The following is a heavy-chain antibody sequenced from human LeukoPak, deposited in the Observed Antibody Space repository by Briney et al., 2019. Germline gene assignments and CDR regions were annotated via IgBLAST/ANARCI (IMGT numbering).Heavy chain of an antibody. Sequence: PSETLSLTCAVYGGSFSGYYWSWIRQPPGKGLEWIGYIYYSGSTYYNPSLKSRVTISVDTSKNQFSLKLSSVTAADTAVYYCARARLLLLGYCSSTSCTSFDYWGQGTLVTVSS. CDR1: GGSFSGYY. CDR2: IYYSGST. CDR3: ARARLLLLGYCSSTSCTSFDY. V-gene: IGHV4-30-4*08. D-gene: IGHD2-2*01. J-gene: IGHJ4*02.